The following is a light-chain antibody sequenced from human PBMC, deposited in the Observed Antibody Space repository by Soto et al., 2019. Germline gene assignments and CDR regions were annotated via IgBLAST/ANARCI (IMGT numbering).Light chain of an antibody. CDR3: QQYNNYPRT. Sequence: DIPMTQFPSTLSASVGDRVTITCPASQSVDTWLAWYQQKPGKVPSLLIYMASSLESVVPSRFSGSGSGTEFTLTIRSLQPDDFATYYCQQYNNYPRTFGQGTKVEVK. V-gene: IGKV1-5*03. CDR1: QSVDTW. CDR2: MAS. J-gene: IGKJ1*01.